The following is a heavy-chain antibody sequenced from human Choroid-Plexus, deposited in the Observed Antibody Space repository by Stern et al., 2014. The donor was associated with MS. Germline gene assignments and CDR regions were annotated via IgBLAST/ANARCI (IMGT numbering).Heavy chain of an antibody. D-gene: IGHD2/OR15-2a*01. Sequence: VQLVESGGGVVQPGRPLRLSCVASGFTFGSCAMHWVRQAPGKGLERVAGVSDGGSNKYYADSVKGRFTISRDNSQNALYMQMSSLRPEDTAVYYCAKDRQYLTYFFDHWGQGSLVTVSS. CDR3: AKDRQYLTYFFDH. V-gene: IGHV3-30*18. CDR1: GFTFGSCA. CDR2: VSDGGSNK. J-gene: IGHJ5*02.